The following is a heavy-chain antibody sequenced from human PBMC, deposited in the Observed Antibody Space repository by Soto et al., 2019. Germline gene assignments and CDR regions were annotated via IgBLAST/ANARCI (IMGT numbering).Heavy chain of an antibody. CDR2: IGGSGTNT. Sequence: EVQLLESGGGLVQPGGSLRLSCAASGFTFSSYAMGWVRQAPGTGLEWVSAIGGSGTNTYYADSVKGRFTISRDNSKNPLYLQMNSLRAEDTAVYYCAKTAEAVAGTVYGYWGQGTLVTVSS. V-gene: IGHV3-23*01. D-gene: IGHD6-19*01. CDR1: GFTFSSYA. CDR3: AKTAEAVAGTVYGY. J-gene: IGHJ4*02.